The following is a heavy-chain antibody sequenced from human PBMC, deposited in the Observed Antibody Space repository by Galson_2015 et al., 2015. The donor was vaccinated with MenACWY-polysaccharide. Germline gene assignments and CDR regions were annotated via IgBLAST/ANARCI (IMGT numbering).Heavy chain of an antibody. CDR1: GFTFGSYA. V-gene: IGHV3-23*01. D-gene: IGHD5-24*01. J-gene: IGHJ3*01. CDR3: AKVTEMASSMRPVDV. CDR2: IGGSGLTT. Sequence: SLRLSCAASGFTFGSYAMGWVRQAPGKGLEWVSSIGGSGLTTFYAESVKGRFTISRDNAQNILSLQMNSLRADDTARYFCAKVTEMASSMRPVDVWGQGTMVTVSS.